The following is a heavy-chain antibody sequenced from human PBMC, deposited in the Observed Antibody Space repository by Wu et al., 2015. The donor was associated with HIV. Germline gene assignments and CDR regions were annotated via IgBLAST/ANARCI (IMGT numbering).Heavy chain of an antibody. CDR1: GGTFSNAG. CDR2: IIPVFGTA. V-gene: IGHV1-69*13. CDR3: AREPDHSPLEDDYYDSSGYTDY. Sequence: QVQLEQSGAEVKKPGSSVKVTCKASGGTFSNAGISWVRQTPGQGLEWMGRIIPVFGTANYAENFQGRVTITADESTSTAYMELSSLRSEDTAVYYCAREPDHSPLEDDYYDSSGYTDYWGQGTLVTVSS. D-gene: IGHD3-22*01. J-gene: IGHJ4*02.